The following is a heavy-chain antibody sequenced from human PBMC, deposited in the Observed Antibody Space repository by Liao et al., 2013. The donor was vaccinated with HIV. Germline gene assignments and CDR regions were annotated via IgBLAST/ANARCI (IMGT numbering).Heavy chain of an antibody. CDR2: IYTSGST. V-gene: IGHV4-61*02. CDR1: GGSISSGSYY. J-gene: IGHJ5*02. Sequence: QVQLQESGPGLVKPSQTLSLTCTVSGGSISSGSYYWSWIRQPAGKGLEWIGRIYTSGSTNYNPSLKSRVTISIDTSKNQFSLKLSSVTAADTAVYYCARSMLLRPNWFDPWGQGNPGSPVSS. D-gene: IGHD2-15*01. CDR3: ARSMLLRPNWFDP.